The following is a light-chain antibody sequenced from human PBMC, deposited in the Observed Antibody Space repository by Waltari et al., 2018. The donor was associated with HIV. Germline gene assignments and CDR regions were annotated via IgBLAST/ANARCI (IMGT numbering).Light chain of an antibody. J-gene: IGKJ3*01. Sequence: DIQMTQPPSSLSASVGDRVTITCQASQDIKNHLNWYQQKPGKAPKLLIYDTSNLETGVPSRFSGSGSGTHFTFTISSLQPEDIATYYCQQCDDLPLTFGPGTEVDVK. CDR3: QQCDDLPLT. CDR1: QDIKNH. V-gene: IGKV1-33*01. CDR2: DTS.